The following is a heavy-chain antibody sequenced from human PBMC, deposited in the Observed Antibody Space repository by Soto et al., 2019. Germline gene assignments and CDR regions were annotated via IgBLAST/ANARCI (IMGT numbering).Heavy chain of an antibody. CDR2: ISAYNGNT. V-gene: IGHV1-18*01. J-gene: IGHJ3*02. CDR1: GYTFTSYG. D-gene: IGHD3-3*02. Sequence: ASVKVSCKASGYTFTSYGISWVRQAPGQGLEWMGWISAYNGNTNYAQKLQGRVTMTTDTSTSTAYMELRSLRPDDTAVYYCTRDRPRHFWRLWNAFDIWGQGTMVTVSS. CDR3: TRDRPRHFWRLWNAFDI.